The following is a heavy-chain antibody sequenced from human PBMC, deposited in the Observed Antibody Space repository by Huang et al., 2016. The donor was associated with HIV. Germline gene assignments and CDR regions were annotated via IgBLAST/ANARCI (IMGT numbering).Heavy chain of an antibody. D-gene: IGHD3-22*01. V-gene: IGHV1-69*01. Sequence: QVQLVQSGAEVKKPGSSVKVSCKASGGSFRNFAIGWVRQAPGKGLEWMGGINPTLGTANYEQKFQGRVTIIADEATSTAYMELSSLRSEDTAVYYCATVDYYDTSGPQRGYFDNWGQGTLVTVSS. CDR1: GGSFRNFA. CDR3: ATVDYYDTSGPQRGYFDN. J-gene: IGHJ4*02. CDR2: INPTLGTA.